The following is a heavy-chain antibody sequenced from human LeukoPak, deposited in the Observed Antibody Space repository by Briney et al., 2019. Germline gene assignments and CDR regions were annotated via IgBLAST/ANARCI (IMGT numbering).Heavy chain of an antibody. J-gene: IGHJ6*03. CDR1: GGSISSYY. V-gene: IGHV4-59*01. D-gene: IGHD2-2*01. CDR2: IYYSGST. Sequence: SETLSLTCTVSGGSISSYYWSWIRQPPGKGLEWIGYIYYSGSTNYNPSLKSRVTISVDTSKNQFSLKLSSVTAADTAVYYCARVGGEYQLLWDPNDYYMDVWGKGTTVTVSS. CDR3: ARVGGEYQLLWDPNDYYMDV.